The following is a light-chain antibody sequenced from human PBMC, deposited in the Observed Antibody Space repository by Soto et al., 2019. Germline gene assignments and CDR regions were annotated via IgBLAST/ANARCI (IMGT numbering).Light chain of an antibody. CDR2: GAS. Sequence: IVLPQSPAALSLSPGERATLSCRASQSVSSSYLAWYQQKPGQAPRLLIYGASSRATGIPDRFSGSGSGTDFTLTISRLEPEDFAVYYCQQYGSSLSITFGQGTRLEIK. V-gene: IGKV3-20*01. CDR3: QQYGSSLSIT. J-gene: IGKJ5*01. CDR1: QSVSSSY.